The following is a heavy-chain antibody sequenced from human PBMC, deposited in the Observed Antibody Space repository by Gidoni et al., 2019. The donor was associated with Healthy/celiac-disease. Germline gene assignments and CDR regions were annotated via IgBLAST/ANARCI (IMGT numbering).Heavy chain of an antibody. CDR3: ARAIVVVPAARNDAFDI. J-gene: IGHJ3*02. D-gene: IGHD2-2*01. CDR2: INHSGST. CDR1: GGSFSGYY. V-gene: IGHV4-34*01. Sequence: QVQLQQWGAGLLKPSETLSLTCAVYGGSFSGYYWSWIRQPPGKGLEWIGEINHSGSTNYNPSLKSRVTISVDTSKNQFSLKLSSVTAADTAVYYCARAIVVVPAARNDAFDIWGQGTMVTVSS.